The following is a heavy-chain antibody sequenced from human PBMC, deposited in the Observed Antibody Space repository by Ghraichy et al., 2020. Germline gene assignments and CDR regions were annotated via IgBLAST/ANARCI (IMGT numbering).Heavy chain of an antibody. J-gene: IGHJ4*02. Sequence: GESLNISCAASGFTFSDYYMSWIRQAPGKGLEWVSYISSSSSYTNYADSVKGRFTISRDNAKNSLYLQMNSLRAEDTAVYYCASHADDYFDYWGQGTLVTVSS. CDR3: ASHADDYFDY. V-gene: IGHV3-11*06. CDR2: ISSSSSYT. CDR1: GFTFSDYY.